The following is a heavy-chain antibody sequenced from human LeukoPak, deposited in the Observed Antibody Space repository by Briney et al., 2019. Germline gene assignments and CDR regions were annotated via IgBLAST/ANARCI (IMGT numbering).Heavy chain of an antibody. V-gene: IGHV4-4*08. CDR3: ARRAVAGTAAFDI. Sequence: SETLSLTCTVSGGSISSYYWSWIRQPPGKGLEWIGYIYNSGSTNYNPSLKSRVTMSVDTSKNQFSLRLNSVTAADTTFYYCARRAVAGTAAFDIWGQGKMVTVSS. CDR1: GGSISSYY. D-gene: IGHD6-19*01. J-gene: IGHJ3*02. CDR2: IYNSGST.